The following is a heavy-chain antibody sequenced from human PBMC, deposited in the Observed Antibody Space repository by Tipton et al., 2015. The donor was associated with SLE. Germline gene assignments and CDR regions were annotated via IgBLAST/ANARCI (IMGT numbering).Heavy chain of an antibody. D-gene: IGHD4-11*01. CDR1: GGSISSSSYY. J-gene: IGHJ3*02. Sequence: TLSLTCTVSGGSISSSSYYWGWIRQPPGKGLEWIGSIYYSGSTYYNPSLKSRVTISVDTSKNQFSLKLSSVTAADTAVYYCARHLTNPDAFDIWGQGTMVTVSS. V-gene: IGHV4-39*07. CDR2: IYYSGST. CDR3: ARHLTNPDAFDI.